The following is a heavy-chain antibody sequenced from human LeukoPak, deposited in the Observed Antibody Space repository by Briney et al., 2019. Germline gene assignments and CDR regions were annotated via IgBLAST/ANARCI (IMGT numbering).Heavy chain of an antibody. CDR2: IYYSGST. J-gene: IGHJ6*02. CDR3: ARAETGVRGFYYYYYYGMDV. D-gene: IGHD3-10*01. CDR1: GGSISSYY. V-gene: IGHV4-59*01. Sequence: SETLSLTCTVSGGSISSYYWGWIRQPPGKGLEWIGYIYYSGSTNYNPSLKSRVTISVDTSKNQFSLKLSSVTAADTAVYYCARAETGVRGFYYYYYYGMDVWGQGTTVTVSS.